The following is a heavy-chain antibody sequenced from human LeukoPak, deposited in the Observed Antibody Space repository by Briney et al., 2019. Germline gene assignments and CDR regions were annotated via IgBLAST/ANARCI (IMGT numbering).Heavy chain of an antibody. V-gene: IGHV3-9*01. CDR3: AKDQNSWTDGDAFDI. D-gene: IGHD6-13*01. CDR2: ISWNSGSI. Sequence: PGGSLRLSCAASGFTFDDYAMHWVRQAPGKGLEWVSGISWNSGSIGYADSVKGRFTISRDNAKNSLYLQMNSLRAEDTALYYCAKDQNSWTDGDAFDIWGQGTMVTVSS. CDR1: GFTFDDYA. J-gene: IGHJ3*02.